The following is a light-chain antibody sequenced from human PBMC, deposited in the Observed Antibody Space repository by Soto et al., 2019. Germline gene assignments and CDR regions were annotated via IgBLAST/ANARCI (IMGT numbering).Light chain of an antibody. CDR3: QQYGSSPPAFT. Sequence: IVLTQSPGTLSLSPWERATLSCRASQSVSSSYLAWYQQKPGQAPRLLIYGASSRATGIPDRFSGSGSGTDFTLTISRLEPEDFAVYYCQQYGSSPPAFTFGPGTKVDIK. CDR2: GAS. V-gene: IGKV3-20*01. J-gene: IGKJ3*01. CDR1: QSVSSSY.